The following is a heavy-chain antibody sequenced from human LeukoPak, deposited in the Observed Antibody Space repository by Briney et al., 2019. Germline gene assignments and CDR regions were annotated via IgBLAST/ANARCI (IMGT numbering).Heavy chain of an antibody. J-gene: IGHJ4*02. CDR1: GFTVSSNY. Sequence: GGSLRLSCAASGFTVSSNYMSWVRQAPGKGLEWVSIIYSGGSTYYADSVKGRFTISRDNSKNTLYLQMNSLRAEDTAIYYCAKDRPLGGSYSDYWGQGTLVTVSS. V-gene: IGHV3-53*01. CDR2: IYSGGST. CDR3: AKDRPLGGSYSDY. D-gene: IGHD1-26*01.